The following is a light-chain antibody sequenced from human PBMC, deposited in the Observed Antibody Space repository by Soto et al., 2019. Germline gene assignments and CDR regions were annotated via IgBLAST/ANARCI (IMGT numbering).Light chain of an antibody. Sequence: EIVLTQSPGTLSLSPGERATLSCRASQRLSASDIAWYQQEPGQAPRLLIYGASNRATGIPDRFSGSGSGTDFTLTISSLQAEDVAVYYCQQYYNTRTFGQGTKVDIK. CDR1: QRLSASD. CDR3: QQYYNTRT. CDR2: GAS. V-gene: IGKV3-20*01. J-gene: IGKJ1*01.